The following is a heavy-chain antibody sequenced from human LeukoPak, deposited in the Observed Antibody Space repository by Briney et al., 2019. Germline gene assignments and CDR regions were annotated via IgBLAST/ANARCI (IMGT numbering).Heavy chain of an antibody. CDR1: GYSISSGYY. V-gene: IGHV4-38-2*02. Sequence: PSETLSLTCTVSGYSISSGYYWGWIRQPPGKGLEWIGSIYHSGSTYYNPSLKSRVTISVDTSKNQFSLKLNSVTPEDTAVYYCARDFTDAYYDFWSGNNWFDPWGQGTLVTVSS. CDR2: IYHSGST. D-gene: IGHD3-3*01. CDR3: ARDFTDAYYDFWSGNNWFDP. J-gene: IGHJ5*02.